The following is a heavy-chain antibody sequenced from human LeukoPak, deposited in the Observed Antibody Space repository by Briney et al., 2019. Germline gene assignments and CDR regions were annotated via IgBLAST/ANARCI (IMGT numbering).Heavy chain of an antibody. CDR2: INPNSGGT. CDR1: GYTFTGYY. CDR3: ARSKYCSSTRCYGAIEWFDR. V-gene: IGHV1-2*02. D-gene: IGHD2-2*01. Sequence: ASVTVSCKASGYTFTGYYMHWVRQAPGQGLEWMGWINPNSGGTNYAQKFQGGVTMTRDTSISTAYMELRSLRSDDTAVYYCARSKYCSSTRCYGAIEWFDRWGQGTLVTASS. J-gene: IGHJ5*02.